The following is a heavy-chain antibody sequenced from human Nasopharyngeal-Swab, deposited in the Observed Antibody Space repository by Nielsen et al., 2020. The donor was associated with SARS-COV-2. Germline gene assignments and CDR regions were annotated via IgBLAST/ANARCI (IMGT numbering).Heavy chain of an antibody. D-gene: IGHD6-6*01. Sequence: SETLSLTCTVSGGSISSYYWSWIRQPPGKGLEWIGYIYYSGSTNYNPSLKSRVTISVDTSKNQFSLKLSSVTAADTAAYYCARHKSEYDAFDIWGQGTMVTVSS. V-gene: IGHV4-59*08. J-gene: IGHJ3*02. CDR2: IYYSGST. CDR3: ARHKSEYDAFDI. CDR1: GGSISSYY.